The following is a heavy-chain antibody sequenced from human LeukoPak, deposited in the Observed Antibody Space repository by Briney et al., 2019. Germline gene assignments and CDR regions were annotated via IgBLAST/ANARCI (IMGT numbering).Heavy chain of an antibody. D-gene: IGHD2-15*01. CDR1: GFTLSSYW. V-gene: IGHV3-7*01. CDR2: IKQDGSEK. Sequence: GGSLRLSCAASGFTLSSYWMSWVCQAPGKGLEWVANIKQDGSEKYYVDSVKGRFTISRDNAKNSLYLQMNSLRAEDTAVYYCARGGSCYNWGQGTLVTVSS. CDR3: ARGGSCYN. J-gene: IGHJ4*02.